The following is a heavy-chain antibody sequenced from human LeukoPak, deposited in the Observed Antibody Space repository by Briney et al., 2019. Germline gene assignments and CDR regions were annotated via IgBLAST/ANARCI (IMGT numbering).Heavy chain of an antibody. CDR2: ITGSGGNT. Sequence: PGASLRLSCAASGFTFSNYAMSWVRQAPGPGLEWVSAITGSGGNTYHADSVKGRFTISRDNSKNTVFLQMNSLRAEDTAVYYCAKWGDYDVLTGYYVSDYWGQGTLVTVSS. V-gene: IGHV3-23*01. J-gene: IGHJ4*02. CDR1: GFTFSNYA. CDR3: AKWGDYDVLTGYYVSDY. D-gene: IGHD3-9*01.